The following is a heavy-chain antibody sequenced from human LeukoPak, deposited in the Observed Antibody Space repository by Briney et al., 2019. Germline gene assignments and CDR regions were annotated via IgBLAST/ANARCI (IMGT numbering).Heavy chain of an antibody. D-gene: IGHD3-16*02. Sequence: PSETLSLTCTVSGDSISSSSYYWGWIRQPPGKGLEWIGEINHSGSTNYNPSLKSRVTISVDTSKNQFSQKLSSVTAADTAVYYCARVSHRRKAGMDVWGQGTTVTVSS. CDR2: INHSGST. CDR1: GDSISSSSYY. J-gene: IGHJ6*02. V-gene: IGHV4-39*07. CDR3: ARVSHRRKAGMDV.